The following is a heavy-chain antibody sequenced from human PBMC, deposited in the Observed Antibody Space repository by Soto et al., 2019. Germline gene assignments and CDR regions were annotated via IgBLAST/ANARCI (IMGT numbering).Heavy chain of an antibody. CDR2: INPNSGGT. CDR3: ARGQYYDILTGYYIFDY. Sequence: ASVKVSCKASGYTCTVYYMHWVLQAPGQGLEWMGWINPNSGGTNYAQKFQGWVTMTRDTSISTAYMELSRLRSDDTAVYYCARGQYYDILTGYYIFDYWGQGTLVTVSS. V-gene: IGHV1-2*04. D-gene: IGHD3-9*01. J-gene: IGHJ4*02. CDR1: GYTCTVYY.